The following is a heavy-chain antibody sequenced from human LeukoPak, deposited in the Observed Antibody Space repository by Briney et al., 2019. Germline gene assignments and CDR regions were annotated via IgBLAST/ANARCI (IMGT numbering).Heavy chain of an antibody. CDR3: ARMPRGPDV. V-gene: IGHV3-7*01. CDR1: GFTFSSYW. CDR2: IKQDGSEK. D-gene: IGHD2-2*01. J-gene: IGHJ6*04. Sequence: GGSLRLSCAASGFTFSSYWMLWVRQAPGKGLEWVASIKQDGSEKYYVDSMKGRFTISRDNAENSLYLQMNSLRAEDTAVYYCARMPRGPDVWGKGTTVTVSS.